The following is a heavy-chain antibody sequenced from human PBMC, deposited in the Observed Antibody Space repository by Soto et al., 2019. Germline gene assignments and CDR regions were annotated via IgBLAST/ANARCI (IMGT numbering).Heavy chain of an antibody. V-gene: IGHV4-34*01. CDR1: GGSFSGYY. J-gene: IGHJ4*02. CDR3: ARASTVVKSLQY. CDR2: INHSGST. Sequence: QVQLQQWGAGLLKPSETLSLTCAVYGGSFSGYYWSWIRQPPGKGLEWIGEINHSGSTNYNPSLKSRVTLSVDTSKNQFSLKLSSVTAADTAVYYCARASTVVKSLQYWGQGTLVTVSS. D-gene: IGHD2-15*01.